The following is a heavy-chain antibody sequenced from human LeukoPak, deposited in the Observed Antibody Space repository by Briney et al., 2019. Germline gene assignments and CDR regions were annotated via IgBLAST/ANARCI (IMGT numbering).Heavy chain of an antibody. D-gene: IGHD3-9*01. Sequence: WETLSLTCTVSGGSINSYYWSWIRQPPGKGLEWIGYIYYSGSTNYNPSLKSRVTISVHTSKNQFSLKLSSVTAADTAVYYCARLTGYSSESWFDPWGQGTLVTVSS. J-gene: IGHJ5*02. CDR1: GGSINSYY. CDR3: ARLTGYSSESWFDP. V-gene: IGHV4-59*01. CDR2: IYYSGST.